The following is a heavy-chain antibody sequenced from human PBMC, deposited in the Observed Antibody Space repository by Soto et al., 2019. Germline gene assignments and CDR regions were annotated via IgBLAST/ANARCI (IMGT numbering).Heavy chain of an antibody. CDR2: VYSSGAA. D-gene: IGHD1-20*01. CDR3: TKGPNWNYYYYGVDV. V-gene: IGHV4-4*07. CDR1: GDSVSNYY. J-gene: IGHJ6*02. Sequence: PSETLSLTCTVSGDSVSNYYWSWIRQPAGRGLEWIVRVYSSGAANYNPSLNGRVNMSVDTSRNQFSLRLSSVTAADTAIYYCTKGPNWNYYYYGVDVWGQGTAVTVSS.